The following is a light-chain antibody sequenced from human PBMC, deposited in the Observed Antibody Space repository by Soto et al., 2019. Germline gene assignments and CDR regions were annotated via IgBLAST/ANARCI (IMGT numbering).Light chain of an antibody. CDR1: QNLHSF. V-gene: IGKV3-11*01. CDR2: DGS. J-gene: IGKJ5*01. Sequence: EIVVTQSPATLSVSPGERVTRSCRASQNLHSFLNWYQQRPGQAPRPLIYDGSKRAAGVPDRISGDGSGTDYTLTISSLEPEDFAVYYCQQRTRWPMTFGQVTRLEIK. CDR3: QQRTRWPMT.